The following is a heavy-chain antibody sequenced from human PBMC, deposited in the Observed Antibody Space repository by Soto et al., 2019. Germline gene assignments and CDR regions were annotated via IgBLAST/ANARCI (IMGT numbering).Heavy chain of an antibody. D-gene: IGHD3-16*01. V-gene: IGHV3-21*01. Sequence: GGSLRLSCAAFGFTFSSYSMNWVRQAPGKGLEWVSSISSSSSYIYYADSVKGRFTISRDNAKNSLYLQMNSLRAEDTAVYYCARGGNYYYYYMDVWGKGTTVTVSS. CDR1: GFTFSSYS. CDR3: ARGGNYYYYYMDV. CDR2: ISSSSSYI. J-gene: IGHJ6*03.